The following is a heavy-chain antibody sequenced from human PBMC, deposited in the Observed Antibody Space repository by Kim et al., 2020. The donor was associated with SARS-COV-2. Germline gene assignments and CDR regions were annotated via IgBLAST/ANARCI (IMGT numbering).Heavy chain of an antibody. CDR2: INTNTGNP. D-gene: IGHD2-2*01. CDR3: AGVTRYCSSTSCDSLVMDV. V-gene: IGHV7-4-1*02. CDR1: GYTFTSYA. J-gene: IGHJ6*02. Sequence: ASVKVSCKASGYTFTSYAMNWVRQAPGQGLEWMGWINTNTGNPTYAQGFTGRFVFSLDTSVSTAYLQISSLTAEDTAVYYCAGVTRYCSSTSCDSLVMDVCGQGAAGTVS.